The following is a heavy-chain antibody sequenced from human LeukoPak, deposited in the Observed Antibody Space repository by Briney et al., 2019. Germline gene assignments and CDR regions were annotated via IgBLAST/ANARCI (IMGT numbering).Heavy chain of an antibody. CDR2: ISASGGTT. V-gene: IGHV3-23*01. Sequence: GGSLRLSCAASGFTFSSHVVSWVRQAPGKGLEWVSGISASGGTTYYADSVKGRFTISRDNSKNTLYLQMNSLRAEDTAVYYCARVKARVRSGWYAGYFDYWGQGTLVTVSS. CDR1: GFTFSSHV. CDR3: ARVKARVRSGWYAGYFDY. D-gene: IGHD6-19*01. J-gene: IGHJ4*02.